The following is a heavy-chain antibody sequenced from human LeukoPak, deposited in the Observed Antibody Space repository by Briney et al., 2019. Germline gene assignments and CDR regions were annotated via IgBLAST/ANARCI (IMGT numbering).Heavy chain of an antibody. CDR3: ASSRLAAGAIDY. Sequence: PSETLSLTCTVSGGSISTSSYYWGWIRQPPGKGLECIGNIYYSGSTYYNPSLKSRVTISVDTSKNQFSLKLSSVTAADTAVYYCASSRLAAGAIDYWGQGTLVTVSS. J-gene: IGHJ4*02. D-gene: IGHD6-25*01. CDR1: GGSISTSSYY. CDR2: IYYSGST. V-gene: IGHV4-39*07.